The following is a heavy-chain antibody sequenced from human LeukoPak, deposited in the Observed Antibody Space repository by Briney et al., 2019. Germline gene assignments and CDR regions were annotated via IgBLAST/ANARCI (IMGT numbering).Heavy chain of an antibody. Sequence: PGESLKISCKGSGYSFTNYWIGWVRQMPGKGLEWMGIIYPGDSDTRYSPSFQGQVTISADKSISTAYLQWSSLKASDTAIYYCARGADTAMLPPFDYWGQGTLVIVSS. CDR2: IYPGDSDT. D-gene: IGHD5-18*01. CDR3: ARGADTAMLPPFDY. V-gene: IGHV5-51*01. J-gene: IGHJ4*02. CDR1: GYSFTNYW.